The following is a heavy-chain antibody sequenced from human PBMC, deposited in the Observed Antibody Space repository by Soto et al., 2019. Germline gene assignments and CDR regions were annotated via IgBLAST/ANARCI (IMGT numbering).Heavy chain of an antibody. Sequence: QVQLVESGGGVVQPGRSLRVSCAASGFTFSNHGMHWVRQAPGKGLEWVAVVWYDGKNKYYADSVKGRFTISRDNSKNTLYMQMNSLRADDTAVYYCARGSGAYYYYMDVWGKGTTVTVSS. V-gene: IGHV3-33*01. J-gene: IGHJ6*03. CDR3: ARGSGAYYYYMDV. CDR1: GFTFSNHG. CDR2: VWYDGKNK.